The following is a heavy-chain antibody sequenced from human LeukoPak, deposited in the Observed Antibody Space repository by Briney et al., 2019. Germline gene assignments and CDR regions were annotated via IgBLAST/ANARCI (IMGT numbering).Heavy chain of an antibody. CDR3: ARANYDILTGYSLSSFDP. Sequence: SETLSLTCTVSGGSISSSSYYWGWTRQPPGKGLEWIGSIYYSGSTYYNPSLKSRVTISVDTSKNQFSLKLSSVTAADTAVYYCARANYDILTGYSLSSFDPWGQGTLVTVSS. CDR1: GGSISSSSYY. D-gene: IGHD3-9*01. V-gene: IGHV4-39*07. CDR2: IYYSGST. J-gene: IGHJ5*02.